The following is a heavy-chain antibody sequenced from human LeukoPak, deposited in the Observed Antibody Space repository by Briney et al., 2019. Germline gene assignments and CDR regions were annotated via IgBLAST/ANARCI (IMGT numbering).Heavy chain of an antibody. CDR2: ISSSSSSYT. CDR1: GFTFYDYA. Sequence: PGGSLRLSCAASGFTFYDYAMHWVRHGPGKGLEWVPYISSSSSSYTNYADSVKGRFTISRDNAKNSLYLQLNSLRAEDTGVYYCARASASYFDYWGQGTLVTVSS. V-gene: IGHV3-11*06. J-gene: IGHJ4*02. CDR3: ARASASYFDY.